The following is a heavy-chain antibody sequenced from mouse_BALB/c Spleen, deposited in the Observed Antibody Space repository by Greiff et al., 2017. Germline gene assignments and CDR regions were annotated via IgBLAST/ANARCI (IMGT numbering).Heavy chain of an antibody. J-gene: IGHJ4*01. CDR3: ARSDLLYAMDY. V-gene: IGHV1-69*02. Sequence: VQLQQSGTVLARPGASVKMSCKATGYTFSSYWMHWVKQRPGQGLEWIGEIDPSDSYTNYNQKFKGKATLTVDKSSSTAYMQLSSLTSEDSAVYYCARSDLLYAMDYWGQGTSVTVSS. CDR2: IDPSDSYT. CDR1: GYTFSSYW.